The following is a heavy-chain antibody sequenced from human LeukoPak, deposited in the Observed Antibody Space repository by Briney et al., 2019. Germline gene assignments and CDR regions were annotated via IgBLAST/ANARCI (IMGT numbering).Heavy chain of an antibody. CDR2: INHSGST. J-gene: IGHJ5*02. CDR1: GGSSSGYY. D-gene: IGHD3-22*01. V-gene: IGHV4-34*01. CDR3: ARGQSRYDSSGYYYAFSHHNWFDP. Sequence: SETLSLTCAVYGGSSSGYYWSWIRQPPGKGLEWIGEINHSGSTNYNPSLKSRVTISVDTSKNQFSLKLSSVTAADTAVYYCARGQSRYDSSGYYYAFSHHNWFDPWGQGTLVTVSS.